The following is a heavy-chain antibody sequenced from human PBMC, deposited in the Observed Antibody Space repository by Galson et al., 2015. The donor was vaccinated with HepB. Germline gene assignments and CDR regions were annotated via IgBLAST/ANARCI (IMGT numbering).Heavy chain of an antibody. D-gene: IGHD2-8*01. CDR3: ARVSKGFGYCTTTTCNAFNS. CDR1: GDSVSSDTAA. CDR2: TFYRSKWYN. J-gene: IGHJ4*02. V-gene: IGHV6-1*01. Sequence: CAISGDSVSSDTAAWNWIRQSPSRGLEWLGRTFYRSKWYNEYAVSVKSRITISPDTPKNQLSLQLNSVTPVDTAVYYCARVSKGFGYCTTTTCNAFNSWGQGTLVTVSS.